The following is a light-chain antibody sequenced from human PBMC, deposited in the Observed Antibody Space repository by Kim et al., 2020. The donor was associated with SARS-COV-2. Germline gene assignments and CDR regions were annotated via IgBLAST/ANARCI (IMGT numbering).Light chain of an antibody. CDR1: ASDVGVYKF. Sequence: VTASCPGTASDVGVYKFVSCYQQHPGKVPKLIIYEVSERPSGVPDRFSGSKSGNTASLTVSGLQAEDEADYYCCSYAGSNHWLFGGGTQLTVL. V-gene: IGLV2-8*01. J-gene: IGLJ3*02. CDR3: CSYAGSNHWL. CDR2: EVS.